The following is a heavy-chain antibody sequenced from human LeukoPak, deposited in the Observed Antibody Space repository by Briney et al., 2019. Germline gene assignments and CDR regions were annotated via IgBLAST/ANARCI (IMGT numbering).Heavy chain of an antibody. CDR2: IYGGGNT. CDR1: GFTVSGSY. Sequence: GGSLRLSCAASGFTVSGSYMNWVRQAPGKGLEWVSLIYGGGNTYYADSVKGRFTISRDNSKNTLYLQINSLRAEDTAVYYCARRGDGGRSFDYWGQGTLVTVSS. V-gene: IGHV3-53*01. J-gene: IGHJ4*02. CDR3: ARRGDGGRSFDY. D-gene: IGHD4-23*01.